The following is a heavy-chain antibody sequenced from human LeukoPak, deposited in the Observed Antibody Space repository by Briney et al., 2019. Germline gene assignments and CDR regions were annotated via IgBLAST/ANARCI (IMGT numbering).Heavy chain of an antibody. CDR3: ARDRFYYDFWSGYYTTAMFDY. J-gene: IGHJ4*02. D-gene: IGHD3-3*01. V-gene: IGHV4-31*03. CDR1: GGSISSGGYY. CDR2: IYYSGST. Sequence: SETLSLTCTVSGGSISSGGYYWSWIRQHPGKGLEGIGYIYYSGSTYYNPSLKSRVTISVDTSKNQFSLKLSSVTAADTAVYYCARDRFYYDFWSGYYTTAMFDYWSQGTLVTVSS.